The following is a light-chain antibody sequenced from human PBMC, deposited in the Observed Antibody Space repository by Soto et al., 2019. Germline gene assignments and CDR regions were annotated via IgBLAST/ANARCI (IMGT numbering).Light chain of an antibody. CDR3: AAWDDSLSGWV. V-gene: IGLV1-44*01. Sequence: QSVLTQPPSASGTPGQRVTISCSGRSSNIGSNTVNWYQHLPGTAPKLLIYSYNQRPSGVPDRFSGSKSGTSASLAISGLQSEDEADYYCAAWDDSLSGWVFGGGTTLTVL. CDR2: SYN. J-gene: IGLJ3*02. CDR1: SSNIGSNT.